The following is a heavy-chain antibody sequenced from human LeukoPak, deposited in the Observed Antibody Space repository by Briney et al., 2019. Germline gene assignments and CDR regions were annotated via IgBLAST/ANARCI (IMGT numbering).Heavy chain of an antibody. CDR2: VNHSGYT. Sequence: SETLSLTCDVSGVSFSTYYWSWIRQYPEKGLEWIGEVNHSGYTNYNPSLKGRVTISVDPSKNQLSLKLSSVTAADTAVYYCARQLYGSDYWGQGTLVTVSS. D-gene: IGHD4-17*01. J-gene: IGHJ4*02. V-gene: IGHV4-34*01. CDR3: ARQLYGSDY. CDR1: GVSFSTYY.